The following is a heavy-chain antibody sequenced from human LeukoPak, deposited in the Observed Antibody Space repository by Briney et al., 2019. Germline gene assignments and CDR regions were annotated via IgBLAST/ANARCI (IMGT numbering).Heavy chain of an antibody. Sequence: GGSLRLSCLASGFAFSAYEMNWVRQAPGKGLEWLSYIAGSDTTTYYADSVKGRFTIFRDNAKNSLYLQMNSLRAEDTALYYCTTLGYHLDSWGQGTLVTVSS. J-gene: IGHJ4*02. CDR1: GFAFSAYE. V-gene: IGHV3-48*03. CDR3: TTLGYHLDS. CDR2: IAGSDTTT. D-gene: IGHD5-12*01.